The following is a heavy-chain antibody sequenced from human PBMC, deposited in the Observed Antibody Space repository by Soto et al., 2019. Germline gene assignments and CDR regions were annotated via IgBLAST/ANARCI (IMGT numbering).Heavy chain of an antibody. V-gene: IGHV3-30-3*01. J-gene: IGHJ4*02. Sequence: GGSLRLSCAASGFTFSSYAMHWVRQAPGKGLEWVAVISYDGNNKYYADSVKGRFTISRDNSKNTLYLQMNSLRAEDTAVYYCARGTRLTAYYDPFDDWGQGTLVTASS. CDR2: ISYDGNNK. CDR3: ARGTRLTAYYDPFDD. CDR1: GFTFSSYA. D-gene: IGHD3-9*01.